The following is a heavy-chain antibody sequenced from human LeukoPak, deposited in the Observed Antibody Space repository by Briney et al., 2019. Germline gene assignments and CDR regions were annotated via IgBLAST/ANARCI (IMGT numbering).Heavy chain of an antibody. V-gene: IGHV1-2*02. CDR3: ARAGDESTGHYDSLHF. CDR2: INPKSGAT. Sequence: GASVKVSCKASGYTFAENHMHWVRQAPGQGPEWMGWINPKSGATDSAQQFQGTLTMTRDTSIGTASMDLSGLRLDDTGIYYCARAGDESTGHYDSLHFWGQGTMVTVSS. D-gene: IGHD2-8*02. CDR1: GYTFAENH. J-gene: IGHJ3*01.